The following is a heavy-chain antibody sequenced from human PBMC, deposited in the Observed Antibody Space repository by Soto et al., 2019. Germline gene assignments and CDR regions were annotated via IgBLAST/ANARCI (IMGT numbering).Heavy chain of an antibody. CDR2: IYYSGTT. V-gene: IGHV4-28*03. Sequence: PSETLSLTCAVSGYSISSSNWWGWIRQPPGKGLEWIGYIYYSGTTYYNPSLKSRVTISVDTSKNQFSLKLSSVTAADTAVYYCARGGLLWFGEWAGMDVWGQGTTVTVSS. J-gene: IGHJ6*02. CDR1: GYSISSSNW. D-gene: IGHD3-10*01. CDR3: ARGGLLWFGEWAGMDV.